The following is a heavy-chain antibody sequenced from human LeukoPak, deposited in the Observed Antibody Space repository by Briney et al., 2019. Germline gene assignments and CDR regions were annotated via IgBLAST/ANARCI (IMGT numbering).Heavy chain of an antibody. V-gene: IGHV1-2*02. CDR3: ATEYCSSTSCYASADDY. CDR1: GYTFTDYY. Sequence: ASVKVSCKASGYTFTDYYLHWVRQAPGQGLEWMGWINPYSGGTNYAQKFQGRVTMTRDTSISTAYMELSRLRSDDTAVYYCATEYCSSTSCYASADDYWGQGTLVTVSS. J-gene: IGHJ4*02. CDR2: INPYSGGT. D-gene: IGHD2-2*01.